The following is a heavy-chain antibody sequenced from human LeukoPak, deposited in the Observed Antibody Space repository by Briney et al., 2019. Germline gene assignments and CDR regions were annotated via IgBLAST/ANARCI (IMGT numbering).Heavy chain of an antibody. V-gene: IGHV1-3*01. CDR1: GYTFTSYA. CDR3: ARDMITFGGVIVALYYFDY. D-gene: IGHD3-16*02. CDR2: INAGNGNT. J-gene: IGHJ4*02. Sequence: ASVKVSCKASGYTFTSYAMHWVRQAPGQRLEWMGWINAGNGNTKYSQKFQGRVTITWDTSASTAYMELSSLRSEDTAVYYCARDMITFGGVIVALYYFDYWGQGTLVTVSS.